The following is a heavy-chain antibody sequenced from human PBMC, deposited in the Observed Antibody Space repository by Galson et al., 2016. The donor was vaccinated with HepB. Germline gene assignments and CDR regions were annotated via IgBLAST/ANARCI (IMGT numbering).Heavy chain of an antibody. V-gene: IGHV3-23*01. CDR3: AKLRVGTYLTDVFDY. CDR2: IFESGHDT. D-gene: IGHD3-9*01. CDR1: GFIFGDYA. Sequence: SLRLSCADSGFIFGDYAMSWVRQAPGKGLEWVSGIFESGHDTFYAEYVKGRFSISRDNSKNTVYLQMNSLRADDTAVYYCAKLRVGTYLTDVFDYWGQGTLVTVSS. J-gene: IGHJ4*02.